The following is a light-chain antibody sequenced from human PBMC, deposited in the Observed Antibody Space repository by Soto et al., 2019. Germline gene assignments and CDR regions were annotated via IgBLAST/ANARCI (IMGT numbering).Light chain of an antibody. Sequence: IGLTQSPGTLSLSPGERATLSCRASQTVSSNLSWYQQKPCQAPRLLIYGASTRASGIPSRFSGSGSGTDFTLTISSLQSEDFAVYYCQQYTNWPRTFGQGTKVDI. CDR1: QTVSSN. J-gene: IGKJ1*01. V-gene: IGKV3-15*01. CDR2: GAS. CDR3: QQYTNWPRT.